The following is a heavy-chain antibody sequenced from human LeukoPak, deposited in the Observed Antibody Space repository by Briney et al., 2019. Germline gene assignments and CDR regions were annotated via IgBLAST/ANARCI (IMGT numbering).Heavy chain of an antibody. J-gene: IGHJ1*01. CDR3: ARDPGDYGDYEYFQH. CDR2: ISYDGSNK. V-gene: IGHV3-30-3*01. Sequence: GGSLRLSCAASGFTFSSYAMHWVRQAPGKGLEWVAVISYDGSNKYYADSVKGRLTISRDNSKNTLYLQMNSLRAEDTAVYYCARDPGDYGDYEYFQHWGQGTLVTVSS. CDR1: GFTFSSYA. D-gene: IGHD4-17*01.